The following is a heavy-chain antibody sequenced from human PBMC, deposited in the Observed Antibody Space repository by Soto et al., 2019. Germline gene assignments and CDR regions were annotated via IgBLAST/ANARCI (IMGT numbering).Heavy chain of an antibody. CDR3: ARDYSKRGGVMGWFDP. V-gene: IGHV4-31*03. CDR1: GGSISGGGYY. D-gene: IGHD4-4*01. Sequence: PSETLSLTCTVSGGSISGGGYYWSWIRQHPGKGLEWIGYIYYSGSTYYNPSPKSRVTISVDTSKNQFSLKLSSVTAADTAVYYCARDYSKRGGVMGWFDPWGQGTLVTVSS. CDR2: IYYSGST. J-gene: IGHJ5*02.